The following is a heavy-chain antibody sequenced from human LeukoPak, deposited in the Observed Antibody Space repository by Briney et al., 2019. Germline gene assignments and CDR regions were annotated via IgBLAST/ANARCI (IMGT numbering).Heavy chain of an antibody. CDR3: ARPIIPAYSSGWYY. Sequence: PSETLSLTCTVSGGSISSYYWSWIRQPPGKGLEWIGYIYYNGRTSYNPSLKSRVTISEDTSKNQFSLQLSSVTAADTAVYYCARPIIPAYSSGWYYWGQGTLVTVSS. CDR1: GGSISSYY. CDR2: IYYNGRT. D-gene: IGHD6-19*01. J-gene: IGHJ4*02. V-gene: IGHV4-59*08.